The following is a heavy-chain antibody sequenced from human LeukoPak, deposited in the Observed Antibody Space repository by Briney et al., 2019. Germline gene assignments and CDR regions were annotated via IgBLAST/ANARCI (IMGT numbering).Heavy chain of an antibody. V-gene: IGHV4-61*02. Sequence: SETLSLTCTVSGGSISSGSYYWSWIRQPAGKGLEWIGRIYTSGSTNYNPSLKSRVTISLDTSKSQFSLKVRYVTAADTAVYYCARGQFLYSTGWPSTIRFDYWGQGAPVTVSS. D-gene: IGHD6-19*01. CDR1: GGSISSGSYY. CDR3: ARGQFLYSTGWPSTIRFDY. CDR2: IYTSGST. J-gene: IGHJ4*02.